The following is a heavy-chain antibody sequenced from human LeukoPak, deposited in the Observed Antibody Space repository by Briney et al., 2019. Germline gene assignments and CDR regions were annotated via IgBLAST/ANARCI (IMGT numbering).Heavy chain of an antibody. V-gene: IGHV3-11*04. CDR1: GFSISRTY. CDR3: ARARSGSFSYYFDY. D-gene: IGHD1-26*01. J-gene: IGHJ4*02. CDR2: ISTSGNSI. Sequence: PGGPLRLSCAASGFSISRTYMSWVRQAPGKGLEWVSYISTSGNSIYYADSVKGRFTISRDNAKNSLYLQMNSLRVEDTAVYYCARARSGSFSYYFDYWGQGTLVTVSS.